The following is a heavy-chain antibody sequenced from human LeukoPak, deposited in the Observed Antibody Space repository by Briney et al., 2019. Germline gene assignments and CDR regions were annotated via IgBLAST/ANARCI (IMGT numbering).Heavy chain of an antibody. CDR3: AHKGRGSGSYTM. V-gene: IGHV2-5*01. Sequence: SGPTLVHPPPTLTLTCTFSGFSLRTTGVGVGWIRQPPGKALEWLAVTYWNNDKSYSPSLKSRLTITKDTSKNQVVLIMTNMDPVDTATYYCAHKGRGSGSYTMWGQGTLVTVSS. CDR1: GFSLRTTGVG. J-gene: IGHJ4*02. CDR2: TYWNNDK. D-gene: IGHD3-10*01.